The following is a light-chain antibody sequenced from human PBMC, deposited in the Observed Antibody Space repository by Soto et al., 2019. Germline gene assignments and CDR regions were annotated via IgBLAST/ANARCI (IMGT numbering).Light chain of an antibody. J-gene: IGKJ1*01. Sequence: EIVMTQSPATLSVSPGERANLSFRANQGVRRNLAWYQQEPGQAPSLLMYGASTRATGIPDRFSGSGSGTEFTLTISSLQSADFAVYYCQQHNNWPPWTFGQGTKVEIK. CDR2: GAS. CDR3: QQHNNWPPWT. V-gene: IGKV3-15*01. CDR1: QGVRRN.